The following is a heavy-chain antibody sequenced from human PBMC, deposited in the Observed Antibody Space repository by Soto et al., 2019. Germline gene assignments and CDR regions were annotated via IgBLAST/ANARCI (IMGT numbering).Heavy chain of an antibody. Sequence: QVQLVESGGGLVKPGGSLRLSCAASGFTFSDYYMSWIRQAPGKGLEWVSYISSSGSTIYYADSVKGRFTISRDNAKNSLYLQMNSLRAEDTAVYYCARELRYCISTSCYSGPYYYYGMDVWGQGTTVTVSS. J-gene: IGHJ6*02. V-gene: IGHV3-11*01. D-gene: IGHD2-2*01. CDR2: ISSSGSTI. CDR3: ARELRYCISTSCYSGPYYYYGMDV. CDR1: GFTFSDYY.